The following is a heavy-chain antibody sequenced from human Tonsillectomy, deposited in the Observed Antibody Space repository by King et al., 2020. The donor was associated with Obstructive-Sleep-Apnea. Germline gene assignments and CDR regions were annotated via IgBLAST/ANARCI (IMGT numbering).Heavy chain of an antibody. CDR1: GGSISSGSYY. Sequence: QLQESGPGLVKPSETLSLTCTVSGGSISSGSYYWGWIRQPPGKGLEWLGTIYYSGSTYYNPSLKGRVTISVDRSENQFSLKLTSVTAADTAVCYCAGLFGLRPSIGLYYFDSWGQGTLVTVSS. CDR2: IYYSGST. CDR3: AGLFGLRPSIGLYYFDS. V-gene: IGHV4-39*07. J-gene: IGHJ4*02. D-gene: IGHD3/OR15-3a*01.